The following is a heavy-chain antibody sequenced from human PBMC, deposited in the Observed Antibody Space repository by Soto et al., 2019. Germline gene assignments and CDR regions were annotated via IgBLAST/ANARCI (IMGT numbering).Heavy chain of an antibody. D-gene: IGHD5-18*01. V-gene: IGHV3-11*01. CDR2: ITSSGSTT. J-gene: IGHJ4*02. Sequence: LRLSCAASGFTFSDYYMSWIRQAPGKGLEWVSSITSSGSTTYYTDSVKGRFTISRDNAKNSLYLQMNSLRAEDTAVYYCARERYSYGPYYFDYWGQGTLVTVSS. CDR3: ARERYSYGPYYFDY. CDR1: GFTFSDYY.